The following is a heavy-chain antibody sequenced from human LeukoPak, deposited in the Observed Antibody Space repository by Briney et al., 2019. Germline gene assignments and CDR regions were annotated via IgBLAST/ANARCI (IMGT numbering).Heavy chain of an antibody. CDR2: IYSGGST. V-gene: IGHV3-53*01. CDR3: ARDYYDSSGYRAY. J-gene: IGHJ4*02. D-gene: IGHD3-22*01. CDR1: GFTVSSNY. Sequence: PGGSLRLSCAASGFTVSSNYMSWVRQAPGKGLEWVSVIYSGGSTYYADSVKGRFTISRDNSKNTLYLQMNSLRAEDTAVYYCARDYYDSSGYRAYWGQGTLVTVSS.